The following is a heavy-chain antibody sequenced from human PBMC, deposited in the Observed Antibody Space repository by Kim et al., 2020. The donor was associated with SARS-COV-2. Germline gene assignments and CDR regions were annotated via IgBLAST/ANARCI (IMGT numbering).Heavy chain of an antibody. Sequence: ADSVKGRFTITRDNSENTLYLQMSSLRAEDTAVDYCAKDGGVAARWEWGYWSQGTLVTVSS. CDR3: AKDGGVAARWEWGY. D-gene: IGHD6-6*01. J-gene: IGHJ4*02. V-gene: IGHV3-23*01.